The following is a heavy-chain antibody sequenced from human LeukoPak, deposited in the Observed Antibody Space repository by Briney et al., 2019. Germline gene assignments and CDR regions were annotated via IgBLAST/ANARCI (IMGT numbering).Heavy chain of an antibody. J-gene: IGHJ3*02. Sequence: PSETLSLTCTVSGGSISSYYWSWIRQPPGKGLEWIGYISYSGSTNYNPSLKSRVTISVDTSKNQFSLKLSSVTAADTAVYYCATCSGDDAFDIWGQGTMVTVSS. CDR1: GGSISSYY. D-gene: IGHD6-25*01. CDR2: ISYSGST. V-gene: IGHV4-59*01. CDR3: ATCSGDDAFDI.